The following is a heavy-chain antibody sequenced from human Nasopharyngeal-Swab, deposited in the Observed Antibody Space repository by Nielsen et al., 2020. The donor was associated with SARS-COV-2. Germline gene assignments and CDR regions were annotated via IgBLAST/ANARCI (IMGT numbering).Heavy chain of an antibody. CDR3: ARASAGNYDFWSGPTFDY. CDR2: ISSSGSTI. J-gene: IGHJ4*02. V-gene: IGHV3-11*04. Sequence: WIRQPPGQGLEWVSYISSSGSTIYYADSVKGRFTISRDNAKNSLYLQMNSLRAEDTAVYYCARASAGNYDFWSGPTFDYWGQGTLVTVSS. D-gene: IGHD3-3*01.